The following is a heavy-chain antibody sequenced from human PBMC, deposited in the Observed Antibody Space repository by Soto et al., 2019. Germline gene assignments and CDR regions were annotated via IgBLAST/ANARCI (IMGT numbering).Heavy chain of an antibody. CDR3: ARGRGAAADYVDF. CDR1: GFTFSDYY. Sequence: QVQLVESGGGLVKPGGSLRLSCAVSGFTFSDYYMTWIRQAPGKGLEWVSYISSSTSHTNYADSVKGRFTISRDTAKISMVLQMNSLRAEDTAVYYCARGRGAAADYVDFWGQGTLVTVSS. D-gene: IGHD6-25*01. V-gene: IGHV3-11*05. CDR2: ISSSTSHT. J-gene: IGHJ4*02.